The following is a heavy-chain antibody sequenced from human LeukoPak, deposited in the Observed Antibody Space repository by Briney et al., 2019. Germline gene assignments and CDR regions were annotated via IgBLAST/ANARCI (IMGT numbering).Heavy chain of an antibody. V-gene: IGHV3-15*01. CDR3: TRYRSSTDVAD. J-gene: IGHJ4*02. D-gene: IGHD3-16*02. CDR1: GFTFSSYA. CDR2: VRGKADGGTI. Sequence: PGGSLRLSCAASGFTFSSYAMNWVRQGPGKGLEWLGRVRGKADGGTIEYVAPVKGRFTISRDDSKNTLFLQMSSLAAEDTAVYFCTRYRSSTDVADWGQGTLVTVSS.